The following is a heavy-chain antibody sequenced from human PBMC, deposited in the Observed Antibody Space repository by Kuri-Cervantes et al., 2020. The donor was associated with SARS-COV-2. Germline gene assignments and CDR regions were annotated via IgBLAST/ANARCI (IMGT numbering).Heavy chain of an antibody. J-gene: IGHJ4*02. CDR3: ARCHSSSWFDYFDY. Sequence: GESLKISCAASGFTFKNYAMSWVRQAPGKGLEWVSIVGNGGSLTYYADSVKGRFTISRDNAKNSLYLQMNSLRAEDTAVYYCARCHSSSWFDYFDYWGQGTLVTVSS. V-gene: IGHV3-21*01. CDR2: VGNGGSLT. CDR1: GFTFKNYA. D-gene: IGHD6-13*01.